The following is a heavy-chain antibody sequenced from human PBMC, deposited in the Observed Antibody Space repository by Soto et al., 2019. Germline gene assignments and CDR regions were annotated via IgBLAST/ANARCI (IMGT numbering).Heavy chain of an antibody. CDR1: GFSFRTYP. V-gene: IGHV3-30-3*01. J-gene: IGHJ4*02. CDR3: ATSSGYLNYFDY. D-gene: IGHD6-19*01. Sequence: QLHLVESGGGVVRPGESLRLSCVDSGFSFRTYPMHWVRQAPGKGLEWVALISYDGSSEAYGESVRDRFTVSRDNSKNTLCLQLNSLRPEDTAVYYCATSSGYLNYFDYWGEGTLVTVS. CDR2: ISYDGSSE.